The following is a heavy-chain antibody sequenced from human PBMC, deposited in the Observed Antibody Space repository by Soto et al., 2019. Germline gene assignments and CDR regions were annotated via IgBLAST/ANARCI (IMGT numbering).Heavy chain of an antibody. CDR2: IWYDGSNK. J-gene: IGHJ6*02. CDR1: GFTFSSYG. V-gene: IGHV3-33*01. D-gene: IGHD4-17*01. CDR3: ARVEDYAVTTNLVYYYYGMDV. Sequence: GGSLRLSCAASGFTFSSYGMHWVRQAPGKGLEWVAVIWYDGSNKYYVDSVKGRFTISRDNSKNTLYLQMNSLRAEDTAVYYCARVEDYAVTTNLVYYYYGMDVWGQGTTVTVSS.